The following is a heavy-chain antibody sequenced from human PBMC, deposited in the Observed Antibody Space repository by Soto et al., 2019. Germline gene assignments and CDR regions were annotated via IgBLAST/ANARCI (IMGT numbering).Heavy chain of an antibody. V-gene: IGHV1-18*01. CDR3: ARGGSSGSYYPRYYYYYGMDV. D-gene: IGHD3-10*01. CDR2: ISAYNGNT. J-gene: IGHJ6*02. CDR1: GYTFTSYG. Sequence: QVQLVQSGAEVKKPGASVKVSCKASGYTFTSYGISWVRQAPGQGLEWMGWISAYNGNTNYAQKLQGRVTMTTDTSTSTAYMELRSLRSDDTAVYYCARGGSSGSYYPRYYYYYGMDVWGQGTTVTVSS.